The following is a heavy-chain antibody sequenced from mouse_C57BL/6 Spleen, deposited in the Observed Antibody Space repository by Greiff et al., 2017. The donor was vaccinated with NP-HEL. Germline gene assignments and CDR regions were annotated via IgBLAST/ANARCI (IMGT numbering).Heavy chain of an antibody. Sequence: EVQLQQSGAELVRPGASVKLSCTASGFNIKDDYMHWVKQRPEQGLEWIGWIDPENGDTEYASKFQGKATITADTSSNTAYLQLSSLTSEDTAVYYCTVNWVFDYWGQGTTLTVSS. CDR3: TVNWVFDY. V-gene: IGHV14-4*01. CDR1: GFNIKDDY. J-gene: IGHJ2*01. CDR2: IDPENGDT. D-gene: IGHD4-1*01.